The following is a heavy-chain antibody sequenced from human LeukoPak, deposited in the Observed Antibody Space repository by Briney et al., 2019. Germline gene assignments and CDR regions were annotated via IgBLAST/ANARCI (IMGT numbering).Heavy chain of an antibody. J-gene: IGHJ4*02. Sequence: PSETLSLTCSVSGHSISRYYWSWVRQPAGKGLEWIGRVYTSGSPNYNPSLKSRVTMSLDPSKNQCSLKLSSVTAADTAVYYCARAGLGYSYGFDYWGQGTLVTVSS. CDR3: ARAGLGYSYGFDY. CDR2: VYTSGSP. V-gene: IGHV4-4*07. CDR1: GHSISRYY. D-gene: IGHD5-18*01.